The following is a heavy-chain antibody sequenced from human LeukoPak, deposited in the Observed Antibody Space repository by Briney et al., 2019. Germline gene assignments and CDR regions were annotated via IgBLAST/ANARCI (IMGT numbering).Heavy chain of an antibody. CDR3: AKEGGIAAAGALDY. V-gene: IGHV3-23*01. CDR2: ISGSGGST. J-gene: IGHJ4*02. Sequence: GGSLRLSCAASGFTFSSYAMSWVGQPPGKGLDGVSAISGSGGSTYYADSVKGRFTISRDNSKNTLYLQMNSLRAEDTAVYYCAKEGGIAAAGALDYWGQGTLVTVSS. D-gene: IGHD6-13*01. CDR1: GFTFSSYA.